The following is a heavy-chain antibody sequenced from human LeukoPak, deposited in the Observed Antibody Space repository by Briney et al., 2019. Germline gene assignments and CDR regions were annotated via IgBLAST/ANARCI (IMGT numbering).Heavy chain of an antibody. CDR2: ISSSSNV. CDR3: ARDGYCGGDCYPPSGTEFFQH. CDR1: GFTFRDYS. J-gene: IGHJ1*01. V-gene: IGHV3-69-1*01. D-gene: IGHD2-21*02. Sequence: GGSLRLSCEASGFTFRDYSMTWVRQAPGQGPQWVASISSSSNVLYAGSLRGRFTISRDNDRNSVYLQLNSLRVEDTGVYFCARDGYCGGDCYPPSGTEFFQHWGQGTPVIVSS.